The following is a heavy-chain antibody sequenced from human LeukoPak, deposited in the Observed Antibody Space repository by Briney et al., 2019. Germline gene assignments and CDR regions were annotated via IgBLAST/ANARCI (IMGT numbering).Heavy chain of an antibody. CDR3: ARGGSSSSSYYYYYMDV. J-gene: IGHJ6*03. CDR2: IRYDGNDK. V-gene: IGHV3-30*02. Sequence: GGSLRLSCAASGFTFDYYGFHWVRQAPGKGLEWVAFIRYDGNDKYYAKSVKGRFTISKDTSRNTLYLQMNTLRLEDTAVYYCARGGSSSSSYYYYYMDVWGKGTTVTVSS. CDR1: GFTFDYYG. D-gene: IGHD6-6*01.